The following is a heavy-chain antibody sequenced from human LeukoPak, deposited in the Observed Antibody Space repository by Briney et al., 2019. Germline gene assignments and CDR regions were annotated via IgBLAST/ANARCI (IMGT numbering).Heavy chain of an antibody. CDR1: GGSFSGYY. Sequence: SETLSLTCAVYGGSFSGYYWSWIRQPPGKGLEWIGEINHSGSTNYNPSLKSRVTISVDTSKNQFSLKLSSVTAADTAVYYCARGRKAVLRHFDRSQYSHYYYMDVWGKGTTVTVSS. V-gene: IGHV4-34*01. CDR2: INHSGST. J-gene: IGHJ6*03. D-gene: IGHD3-9*01. CDR3: ARGRKAVLRHFDRSQYSHYYYMDV.